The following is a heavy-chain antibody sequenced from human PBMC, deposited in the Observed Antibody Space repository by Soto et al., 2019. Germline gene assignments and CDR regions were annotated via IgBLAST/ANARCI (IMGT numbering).Heavy chain of an antibody. CDR2: TYYRSKWYN. CDR3: AREGLDVAFDI. V-gene: IGHV6-1*01. Sequence: WSRQSPSRGLEWLGRTYYRSKWYNDYAVSVKSRITINPDTSKNQFSLQLNSVTPEDTAVYYCAREGLDVAFDIWGQGTMVTVSS. J-gene: IGHJ3*02. D-gene: IGHD1-1*01.